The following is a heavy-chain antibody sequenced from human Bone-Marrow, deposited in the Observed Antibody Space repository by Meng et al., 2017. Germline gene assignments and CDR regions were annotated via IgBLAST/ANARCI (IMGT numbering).Heavy chain of an antibody. CDR2: IIPIFGTA. CDR1: GGTFSSYA. J-gene: IGHJ1*01. CDR3: ASGGLPYSSSWYFQH. D-gene: IGHD6-13*01. V-gene: IGHV1-69*13. Sequence: SVKVSCKASGGTFSSYAISWVRQPPGQGLEWMGGIIPIFGTANYAQKFQGRVTITADESTSTAYMELSSLRSEDTAVYYCASGGLPYSSSWYFQHWGQGTLVTVSS.